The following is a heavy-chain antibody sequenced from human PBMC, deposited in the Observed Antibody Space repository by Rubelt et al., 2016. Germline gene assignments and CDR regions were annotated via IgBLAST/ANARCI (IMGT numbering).Heavy chain of an antibody. V-gene: IGHV4-38-2*02. Sequence: QVQLQESGPGLVKPSETLSLTCTVSGYSISSGYYWGWIRQPPGKGLEWIGSIYHSGSTYYNPSLKCGVTISVDTSKNQFSLKLSSVTAADTAVYYCARRGYSYGFRDVGYFQHWGQGTLVTVSS. CDR2: IYHSGST. CDR1: GYSISSGYY. J-gene: IGHJ1*01. CDR3: ARRGYSYGFRDVGYFQH. D-gene: IGHD5-18*01.